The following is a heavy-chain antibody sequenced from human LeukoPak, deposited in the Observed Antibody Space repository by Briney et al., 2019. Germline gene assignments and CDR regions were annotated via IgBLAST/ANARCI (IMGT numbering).Heavy chain of an antibody. CDR2: INPNSGGT. CDR3: ARGSRASFDP. V-gene: IGHV1-2*02. CDR1: GGTFSSYA. Sequence: ASVKVSCKASGGTFSSYAISWVRQAPGQGLEWMGWINPNSGGTNYAQKFQGRVTMTRDTSISTAYMELSRLRSDDTAVYYCARGSRASFDPWGQGTLVTVSS. J-gene: IGHJ5*02. D-gene: IGHD1-26*01.